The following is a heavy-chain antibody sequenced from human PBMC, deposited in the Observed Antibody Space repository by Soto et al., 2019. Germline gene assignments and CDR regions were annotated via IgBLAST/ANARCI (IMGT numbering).Heavy chain of an antibody. J-gene: IGHJ5*01. CDR3: GRVVEGATRHTDLDS. D-gene: IGHD2-21*01. CDR2: IHYSGST. Sequence: SETLSLTCRVSGDSISDTIYYWGWIRQPPGMGLEWIGSIHYSGSTQFHPSFKSRVTISVDTSKNEFSLRLRSVTAADTAVYYCGRVVEGATRHTDLDSWGQGTLVTV. V-gene: IGHV4-39*01. CDR1: GDSISDTIYY.